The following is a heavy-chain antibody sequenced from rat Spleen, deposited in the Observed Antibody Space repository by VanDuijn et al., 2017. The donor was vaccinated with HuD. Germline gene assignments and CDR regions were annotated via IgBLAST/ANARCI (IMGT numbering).Heavy chain of an antibody. Sequence: EVQLVESGGGLVQPGRSLKLSCAASGFTFSDYNMAWVRQAPKKGLEWVATISYDGSSTYYRDSVKGRFTLSRDNAKSTLYLQMDSLRSEDTATYYCARQEWVMDAWGQGASVTVSS. CDR3: ARQEWVMDA. CDR1: GFTFSDYN. J-gene: IGHJ4*01. V-gene: IGHV5-7*01. D-gene: IGHD1-1*01. CDR2: ISYDGSST.